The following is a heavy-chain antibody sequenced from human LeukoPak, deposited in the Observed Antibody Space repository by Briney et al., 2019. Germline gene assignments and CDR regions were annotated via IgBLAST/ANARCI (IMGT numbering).Heavy chain of an antibody. CDR2: IYSGGST. J-gene: IGHJ6*03. V-gene: IGHV3-53*01. CDR1: GFPVSSNY. CDR3: ARSERAGPVYYYYMDV. D-gene: IGHD1-1*01. Sequence: GGSLRLSCAASGFPVSSNYMTWVRQAPGKGLEWVSVIYSGGSTYYADSVKGRFTISRDNSKNTLYLQMNSLRAEDTAVYYCARSERAGPVYYYYMDVWGKGTTVTVSS.